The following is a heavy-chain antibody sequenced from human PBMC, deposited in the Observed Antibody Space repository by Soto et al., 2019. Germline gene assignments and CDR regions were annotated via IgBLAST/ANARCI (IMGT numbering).Heavy chain of an antibody. J-gene: IGHJ3*02. V-gene: IGHV3-48*02. Sequence: GGSLRLSCSASGFTFSSYSLNLVRQAPGEGLEWVSYISSSSSTIYYADSVKGRFTISRDNAKNSLYLQMNSLRDEDTAVYYCARVLWRAFDIWGQGTMVTVSS. CDR3: ARVLWRAFDI. CDR1: GFTFSSYS. D-gene: IGHD2-21*01. CDR2: ISSSSSTI.